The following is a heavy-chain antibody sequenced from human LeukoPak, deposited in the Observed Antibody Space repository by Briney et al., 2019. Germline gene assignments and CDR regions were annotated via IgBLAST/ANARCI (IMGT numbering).Heavy chain of an antibody. CDR3: ARVRVQLGRFDP. D-gene: IGHD6-6*01. Sequence: SETLSLTCTVSGGSISSTSYYWGWIRQPPGKGLEWIGSIYYSGSTYYNPSLKSQVTISVDTSKNQFSLKLSSVTAADTAVYYCARVRVQLGRFDPWGQGTLVTVSS. CDR1: GGSISSTSYY. J-gene: IGHJ5*02. V-gene: IGHV4-39*07. CDR2: IYYSGST.